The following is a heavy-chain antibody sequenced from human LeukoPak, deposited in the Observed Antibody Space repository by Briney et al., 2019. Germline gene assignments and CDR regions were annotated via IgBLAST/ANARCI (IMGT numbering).Heavy chain of an antibody. J-gene: IGHJ6*03. CDR1: GGSFSGYY. V-gene: IGHV4-34*01. CDR3: ARGRVTAAGVFNYYYYYMDV. CDR2: INHSGST. Sequence: SETLSLTCAVYGGSFSGYYWSWIRQPPGKGLEWIGEINHSGSTYYNPSLKSRVTISVDTSKNQFSLKLSSVTAADTAVYYCARGRVTAAGVFNYYYYYMDVWGKGTTVTVSS. D-gene: IGHD6-13*01.